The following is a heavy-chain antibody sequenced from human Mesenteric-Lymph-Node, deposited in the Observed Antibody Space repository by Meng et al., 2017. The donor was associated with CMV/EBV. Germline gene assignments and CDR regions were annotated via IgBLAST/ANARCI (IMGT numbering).Heavy chain of an antibody. Sequence: SQTLSLTCAVYGGSFSGYYWSWIRQPPGKGLEWIGEINHSGNTNYNPSLKSRVTISVDTSKNQVSLKLNSVAAADTAEYYCARAFCGGECYSSSNYYYGMDVWGQGTTVTVSS. CDR1: GGSFSGYY. CDR2: INHSGNT. CDR3: ARAFCGGECYSSSNYYYGMDV. J-gene: IGHJ6*02. D-gene: IGHD2-21*01. V-gene: IGHV4-34*01.